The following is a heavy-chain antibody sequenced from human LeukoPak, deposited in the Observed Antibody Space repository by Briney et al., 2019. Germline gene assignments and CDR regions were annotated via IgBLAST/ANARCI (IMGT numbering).Heavy chain of an antibody. CDR3: ARLRGWVYSYGLDY. CDR2: IYYSGST. V-gene: IGHV4-59*08. Sequence: SETLSLTCTVSGGSISSYYWSWIRQPPGKGLEWIGYIYYSGSTNYNPSLKSRVTISVDTSKNQFSLKLSSVTAADTAVYYCARLRGWVYSYGLDYWGQGTLVTVSS. D-gene: IGHD5-18*01. CDR1: GGSISSYY. J-gene: IGHJ4*02.